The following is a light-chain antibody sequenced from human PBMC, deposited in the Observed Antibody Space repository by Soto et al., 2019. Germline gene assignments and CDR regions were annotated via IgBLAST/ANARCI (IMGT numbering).Light chain of an antibody. CDR2: EVT. J-gene: IGLJ2*01. Sequence: QSALTQPPSASGSPGQSVTISCSGTSSDIGAYNYVSWYQQHPGKAPKLLISEVTKRPSGVPDRFSGSKSGNTASLTVSGLQGDDEADYYCSSYGGNNNYVIFGGWTKLTVL. V-gene: IGLV2-8*01. CDR3: SSYGGNNNYVI. CDR1: SSDIGAYNY.